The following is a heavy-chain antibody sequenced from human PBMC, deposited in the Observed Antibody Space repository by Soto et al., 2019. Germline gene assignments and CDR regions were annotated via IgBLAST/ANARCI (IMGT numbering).Heavy chain of an antibody. Sequence: QVQLQESGPGLVKPSETVSLTCTVSGGAVSPYYWTWVRRPPGKGLEWIAYIYYDGTTNYNPSLKSRVTISLDTSKNQFSLRLTSVHAADTAVYYCARGRQWLDYWGQGTLLTVSS. CDR1: GGAVSPYY. CDR2: IYYDGTT. J-gene: IGHJ4*02. CDR3: ARGRQWLDY. V-gene: IGHV4-59*02. D-gene: IGHD6-19*01.